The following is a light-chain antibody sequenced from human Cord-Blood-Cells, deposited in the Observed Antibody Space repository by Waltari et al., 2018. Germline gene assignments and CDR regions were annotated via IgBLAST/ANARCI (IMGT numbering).Light chain of an antibody. Sequence: DIQLTPSPSSLSASVGASVTITCRASQSISSYLNWYQQKPGKARKLLIYAASSVQSGVPSRFSGSGSGTEFTLTISSLQPEDFATYYCQQSYSTPRTFGGGTKVEIK. CDR3: QQSYSTPRT. CDR1: QSISSY. V-gene: IGKV1-39*01. J-gene: IGKJ4*01. CDR2: AAS.